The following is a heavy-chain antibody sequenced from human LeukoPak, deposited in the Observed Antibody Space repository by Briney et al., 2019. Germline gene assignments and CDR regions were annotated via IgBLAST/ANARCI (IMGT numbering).Heavy chain of an antibody. D-gene: IGHD3-10*01. CDR2: IYYSGGT. CDR3: ARPGGPYRVGSFDY. V-gene: IGHV4-59*08. J-gene: IGHJ4*02. Sequence: SETLSLTCTVSGGSISDYYWNWIRQPPGKGLEWIGYIYYSGGTNYNPSLKGRVTISVDTSKNQFSLRLSSVTAADTAMYYCARPGGPYRVGSFDYWGQGALVTVSS. CDR1: GGSISDYY.